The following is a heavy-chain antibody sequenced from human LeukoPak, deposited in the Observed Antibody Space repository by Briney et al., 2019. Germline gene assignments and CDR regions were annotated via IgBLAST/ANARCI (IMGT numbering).Heavy chain of an antibody. CDR1: GFTFRSYA. D-gene: IGHD5-18*01. CDR3: AKVHYTAGYYFDY. Sequence: PGGSLSLSCAASGFTFRSYAMSWVRQAPGKGVEWVSAISGSGGSTYYADSVKGRFTISRDNSKNTLYLQMNSLRAEDTAVYYCAKVHYTAGYYFDYWGQGTLVTVSS. V-gene: IGHV3-23*01. CDR2: ISGSGGST. J-gene: IGHJ4*02.